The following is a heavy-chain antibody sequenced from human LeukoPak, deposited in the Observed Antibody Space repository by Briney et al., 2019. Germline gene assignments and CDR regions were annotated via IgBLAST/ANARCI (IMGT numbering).Heavy chain of an antibody. J-gene: IGHJ6*02. Sequence: ASVKVSCKGSAYTFINYVINWVRQATGQGLEWIGWMNPNSGNTDFAQKFQGRVAMTRNTSISTAYMELSSLRSEDTAVYYCARGVVPAGIGYYYYYGMDVWGQGTTVTVSS. D-gene: IGHD2-2*02. CDR1: AYTFINYV. CDR3: ARGVVPAGIGYYYYYGMDV. CDR2: MNPNSGNT. V-gene: IGHV1-8*01.